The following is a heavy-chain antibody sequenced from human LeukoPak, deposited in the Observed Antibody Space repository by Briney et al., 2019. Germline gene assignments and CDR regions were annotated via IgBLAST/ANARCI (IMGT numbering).Heavy chain of an antibody. D-gene: IGHD6-13*01. CDR1: GVIFSNYD. V-gene: IGHV3-13*01. Sequence: PGGSLRLSCAASGVIFSNYDMHWVRQAAGKGLEWVSGIGTAGDTYYPGSVKGRFTISRENAKNSLYLHMNSLSAGDTAMYYCASSPAYSGSWYAIYTLGQGTLVSVPS. CDR2: IGTAGDT. CDR3: ASSPAYSGSWYAIYT. J-gene: IGHJ5*02.